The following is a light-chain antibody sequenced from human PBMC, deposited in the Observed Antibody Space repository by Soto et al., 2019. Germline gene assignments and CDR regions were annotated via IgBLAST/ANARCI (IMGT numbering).Light chain of an antibody. J-gene: IGLJ2*01. Sequence: QSALTQPASVSGSPGHSITISCTGTSSDVGGYNYVSWYQHHPGKAPKLMIYDVSNRPSGVSNRFSGSKSGNTASLTISGLQAEDEADYYCSSYTSSSPVVFGGATKLTVL. CDR3: SSYTSSSPVV. CDR2: DVS. V-gene: IGLV2-14*03. CDR1: SSDVGGYNY.